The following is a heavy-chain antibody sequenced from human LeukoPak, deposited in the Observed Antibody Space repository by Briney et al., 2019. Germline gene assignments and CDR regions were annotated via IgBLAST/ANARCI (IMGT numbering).Heavy chain of an antibody. Sequence: PGGSLRLSCVASGFTFSRYWMTWVRQAPGKGLESVSRINTDGTVTTYADSVKGRFTVSRDNADNTMFLQMNSVREEDTAVYYCATKQWLAPPPDSWGQGTPVTVSS. CDR3: ATKQWLAPPPDS. CDR2: INTDGTVT. CDR1: GFTFSRYW. J-gene: IGHJ4*02. D-gene: IGHD6-19*01. V-gene: IGHV3-74*01.